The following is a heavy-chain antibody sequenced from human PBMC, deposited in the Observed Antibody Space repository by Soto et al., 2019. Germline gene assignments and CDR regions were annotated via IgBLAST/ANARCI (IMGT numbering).Heavy chain of an antibody. CDR1: GYTFTTYG. Sequence: ASVKVSCKASGYTFTTYGISWVRQAPGQGLEWMGWISVYNGNTKYAKKFQGRVTMTTDTSTNTLYLQMNSLRAEDTAVYYCARGGTDYGDHGASYYYGMDVWGQGTTVTVSS. D-gene: IGHD4-17*01. CDR3: ARGGTDYGDHGASYYYGMDV. V-gene: IGHV1-18*04. CDR2: ISVYNGNT. J-gene: IGHJ6*02.